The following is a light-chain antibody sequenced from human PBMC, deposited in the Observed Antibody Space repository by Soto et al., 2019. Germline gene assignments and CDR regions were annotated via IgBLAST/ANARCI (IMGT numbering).Light chain of an antibody. CDR1: QSVTTF. Sequence: EIVLTQSPATLSLSPGERATLSCRASQSVTTFLAWYQQKPDQAPRLLIYDASTRATGIPARFSGSGSGTDFTLTISSLEPEDFAVYYCQQSSNWPPVITFGGGTKVEIK. CDR3: QQSSNWPPVIT. V-gene: IGKV3-11*01. CDR2: DAS. J-gene: IGKJ4*01.